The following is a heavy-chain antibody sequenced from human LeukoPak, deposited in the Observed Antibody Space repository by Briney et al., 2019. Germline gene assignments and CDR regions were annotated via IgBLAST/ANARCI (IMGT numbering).Heavy chain of an antibody. D-gene: IGHD3-3*01. J-gene: IGHJ6*03. CDR2: VSSSGGFI. Sequence: GGSLRLSCAASGFSFSSYSMNWVRQAPGKGLEWVSSVSSSGGFIYYADSGKGRFTISRDNAKNSMYLQMNSLRAEDTAVYYCARDGAEYYDFWSGFYTGYYYYYMDVWGKGTAVTVSS. CDR3: ARDGAEYYDFWSGFYTGYYYYYMDV. V-gene: IGHV3-21*01. CDR1: GFSFSSYS.